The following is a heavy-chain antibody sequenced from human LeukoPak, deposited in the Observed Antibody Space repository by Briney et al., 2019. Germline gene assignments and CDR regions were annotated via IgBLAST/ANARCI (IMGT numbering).Heavy chain of an antibody. D-gene: IGHD2-2*01. CDR3: ARGGRDSTNWYFDL. CDR2: IYTSGST. Sequence: SETLSLTCTVSGGSVSSGHYSWTWMRQPAGKGLEWIGRIYTSGSTNYNPSLKSRVTISVDTSKNQFSLKLSSVTAADTAVYYCARGGRDSTNWYFDLWGRGTLVTVSS. V-gene: IGHV4-61*02. J-gene: IGHJ2*01. CDR1: GGSVSSGHYS.